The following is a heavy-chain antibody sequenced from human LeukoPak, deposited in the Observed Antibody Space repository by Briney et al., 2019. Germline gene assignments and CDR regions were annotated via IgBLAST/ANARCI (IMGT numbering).Heavy chain of an antibody. J-gene: IGHJ4*02. CDR3: ARATLDN. V-gene: IGHV3-53*01. CDR1: GFSVSSNY. Sequence: GGSLRLSRAASGFSVSSNYISWVRQAPGKGLEWVSVIYSGGSTKYADSVKARFIISRDNSKNTVYLQMNSLRAEDTAVYYCARATLDNWGQGTLVTVSS. CDR2: IYSGGST.